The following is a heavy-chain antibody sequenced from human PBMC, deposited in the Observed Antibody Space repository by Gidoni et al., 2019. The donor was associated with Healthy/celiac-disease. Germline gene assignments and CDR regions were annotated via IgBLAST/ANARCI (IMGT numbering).Heavy chain of an antibody. J-gene: IGHJ3*02. Sequence: QVTLRESGPALVKPTQTLTLTCTFSGFSLSTSGMCVSWIRQPPGKALEWLALIDWDDDKYYSTSLKTRLTISKDTSKNQVVLTMTNMDPVDTATYYCARGQVVAATLDAFDIWGQGTMVTVSS. CDR2: IDWDDDK. CDR3: ARGQVVAATLDAFDI. D-gene: IGHD2-15*01. V-gene: IGHV2-70*01. CDR1: GFSLSTSGMC.